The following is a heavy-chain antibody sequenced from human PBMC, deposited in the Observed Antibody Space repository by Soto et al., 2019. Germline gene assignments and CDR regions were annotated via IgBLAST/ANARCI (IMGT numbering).Heavy chain of an antibody. V-gene: IGHV3-21*01. CDR2: ISSSSSYI. D-gene: IGHD3-10*01. CDR1: GFTFSSYS. J-gene: IGHJ4*02. CDR3: AEVRGVGF. Sequence: EVQLVESGGGLVKPGGSLRLSCAASGFTFSSYSMNWVRQAPGKGLEWVSSISSSSSYIYYADSVKGRFTISRDNAKNSLYLQINSLRGEDTAVYYCAEVRGVGFWGQGTLVTVSS.